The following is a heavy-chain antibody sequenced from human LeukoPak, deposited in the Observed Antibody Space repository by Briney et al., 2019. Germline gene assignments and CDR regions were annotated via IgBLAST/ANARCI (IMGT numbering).Heavy chain of an antibody. D-gene: IGHD7-27*01. Sequence: GKSLRLSCTASGFPFSSYGMHWVRQAPGKGLEWVAVISYDGSNKYYADSVKGRFTISRDNSKNTLYLQMNSLRAEDTAVYYCARDLGAGEPWAYFDYWGQGTLVTVSS. V-gene: IGHV3-30*19. CDR2: ISYDGSNK. J-gene: IGHJ4*02. CDR1: GFPFSSYG. CDR3: ARDLGAGEPWAYFDY.